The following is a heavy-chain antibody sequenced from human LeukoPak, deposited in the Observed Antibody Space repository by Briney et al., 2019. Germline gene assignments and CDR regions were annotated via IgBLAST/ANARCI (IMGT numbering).Heavy chain of an antibody. Sequence: PGGSLRLSCAASGFTFSGYGMSWVRQAPGKGLKWVSAISGSGGSTYYADYVKGRITISRDNSKNTLYLQMNSLRAEDTAVYYCAKGVGYCSGGSCQQFDYWGQGTLVTVSS. CDR3: AKGVGYCSGGSCQQFDY. CDR2: ISGSGGST. CDR1: GFTFSGYG. V-gene: IGHV3-23*01. D-gene: IGHD2-15*01. J-gene: IGHJ4*02.